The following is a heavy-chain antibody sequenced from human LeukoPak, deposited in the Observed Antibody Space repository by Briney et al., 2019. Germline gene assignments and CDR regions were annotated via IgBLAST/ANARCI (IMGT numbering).Heavy chain of an antibody. Sequence: PGGSLRLSCAASGFTFSSYEMNWVRQAPGKGLEWVSYISSSSSTIYYADAVKGRFTISRDNANNPLYLQMNSLRAEDTAVYYCARDGGRRGGYGIWGQGTLVTVSS. CDR2: ISSSSSTI. CDR1: GFTFSSYE. CDR3: ARDGGRRGGYGI. D-gene: IGHD5-12*01. J-gene: IGHJ4*02. V-gene: IGHV3-48*03.